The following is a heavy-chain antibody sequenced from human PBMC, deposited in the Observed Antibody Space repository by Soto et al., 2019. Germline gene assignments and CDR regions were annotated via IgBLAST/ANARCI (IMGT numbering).Heavy chain of an antibody. D-gene: IGHD2-2*01. Sequence: SETLSLTCAVYGGSFSGYYWSWIRQPPGKGLEWIGEINHSGSTNYNPSLKSRVTISVDTSKNQFSLKLSSVTAADTAVYYCARGVPTLLTTGSLSYFDYWGQGTLVTVSS. CDR1: GGSFSGYY. CDR3: ARGVPTLLTTGSLSYFDY. J-gene: IGHJ4*02. V-gene: IGHV4-34*01. CDR2: INHSGST.